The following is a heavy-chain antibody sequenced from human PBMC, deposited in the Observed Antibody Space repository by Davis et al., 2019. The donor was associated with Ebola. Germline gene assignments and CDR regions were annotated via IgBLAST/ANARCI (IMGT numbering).Heavy chain of an antibody. Sequence: SPITPCAASGFTFRTYSMTRVRQAPGKGLEWVSSISSSSSYIYYADSVKGRFTISRDNAKNSLYLQMNSLRAEDTAVYYCARGYGGSFDYWGQGTLVTVSS. D-gene: IGHD4-23*01. CDR3: ARGYGGSFDY. V-gene: IGHV3-21*01. CDR2: ISSSSSYI. J-gene: IGHJ4*02. CDR1: GFTFRTYS.